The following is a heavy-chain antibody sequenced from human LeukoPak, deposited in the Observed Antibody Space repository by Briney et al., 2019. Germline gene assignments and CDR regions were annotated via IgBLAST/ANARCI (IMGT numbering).Heavy chain of an antibody. CDR1: GFSFGSYA. V-gene: IGHV3-23*01. D-gene: IGHD6-19*01. CDR2: ISGSGGST. Sequence: GGSLRLSRAASGFSFGSYAMSWVRQAPGKGLEWVSAISGSGGSTYYADSVKGRFTISRDNSKNTLYLQMNSLRAEDTAVYYCAKVFTVAGFDYWGQGTLVTVSS. J-gene: IGHJ4*02. CDR3: AKVFTVAGFDY.